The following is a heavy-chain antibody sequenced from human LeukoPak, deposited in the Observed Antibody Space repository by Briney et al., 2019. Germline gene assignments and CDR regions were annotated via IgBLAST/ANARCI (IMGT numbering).Heavy chain of an antibody. CDR1: GGSISSGGYY. CDR2: INHSGST. Sequence: PSQTLSLTCTVSGGSISSGGYYWSWIRQPPGKGLEWIGEINHSGSTNYNPSLKSRVTISVDTSKNQFSLKLSSVTAADTAVFYCARDPTYYLRYGYSDFWGQGILVTVSS. V-gene: IGHV4-39*07. D-gene: IGHD1-26*01. CDR3: ARDPTYYLRYGYSDF. J-gene: IGHJ4*02.